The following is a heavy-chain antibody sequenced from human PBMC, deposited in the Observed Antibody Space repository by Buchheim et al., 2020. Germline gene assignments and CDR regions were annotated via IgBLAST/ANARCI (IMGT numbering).Heavy chain of an antibody. CDR2: ISYDGSNK. CDR1: GFTFSSYA. V-gene: IGHV3-30-3*01. J-gene: IGHJ4*02. CDR3: ARETGNMVRGVDY. D-gene: IGHD3-10*01. Sequence: QVQLVESGGGVVQPGRSLRLSCAASGFTFSSYAMHWVRQAPGKGLEWVAVISYDGSNKYYADSVKGRFTISRDNSKNTLYLQMNSLRAEDTAVYYCARETGNMVRGVDYWGQGTL.